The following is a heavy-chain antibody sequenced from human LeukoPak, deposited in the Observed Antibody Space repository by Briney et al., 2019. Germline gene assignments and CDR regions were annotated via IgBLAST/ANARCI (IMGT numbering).Heavy chain of an antibody. D-gene: IGHD2-2*01. J-gene: IGHJ3*02. CDR3: ASTILGYCSSTSCYAFDI. CDR2: IYYSGST. V-gene: IGHV4-39*01. CDR1: GGSFSGYY. Sequence: SETLSLTCAVYGGSFSGYYWGWIRQPPGKGLEWFGSIYYSGSTYYNPSLKSRVTISVDTSKNQFSLKLSSVTAADTAVYYCASTILGYCSSTSCYAFDIWGQGTVVTVSS.